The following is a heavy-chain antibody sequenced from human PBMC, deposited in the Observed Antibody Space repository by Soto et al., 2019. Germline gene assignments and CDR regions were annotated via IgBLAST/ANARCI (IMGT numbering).Heavy chain of an antibody. V-gene: IGHV4-61*01. Sequence: SETLSLTCTVSGGFVGSGNYYWSWIRQSPGKGLEWIAYIYFSGSTKYNPSLRGRVTISTDTSRNQFSLKLSSVTTADTAVYYCAGSAARQFWFDPWGQGTLVTVS. CDR1: GGFVGSGNYY. CDR3: AGSAARQFWFDP. J-gene: IGHJ5*02. D-gene: IGHD6-6*01. CDR2: IYFSGST.